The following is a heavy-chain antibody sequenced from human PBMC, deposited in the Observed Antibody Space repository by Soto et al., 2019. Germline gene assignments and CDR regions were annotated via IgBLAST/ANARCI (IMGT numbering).Heavy chain of an antibody. D-gene: IGHD2-21*02. J-gene: IGHJ4*02. CDR3: AREVIHCGLDY. Sequence: QVPLVQSGAEVKQPGASVKVSCKASGYTFTSYAIHWVRQAPGQRLEWMGWITAGNGNTKYSQKFQGRVTFTGDTSASTAYMELSSLKSEDTAVYYCAREVIHCGLDYWGQGTLVTVSS. CDR2: ITAGNGNT. V-gene: IGHV1-3*01. CDR1: GYTFTSYA.